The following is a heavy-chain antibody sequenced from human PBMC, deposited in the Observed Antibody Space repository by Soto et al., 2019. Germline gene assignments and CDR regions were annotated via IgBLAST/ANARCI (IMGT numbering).Heavy chain of an antibody. V-gene: IGHV1-2*02. D-gene: IGHD6-13*01. CDR3: ARGYYSSSWRGFDY. CDR1: GYTFSGYF. J-gene: IGHJ4*02. CDR2: MNPNRGGT. Sequence: QVQLVQSGADVKKPGASVKVSCKTSGYTFSGYFMHWLRQAPGQGLEWMGWMNPNRGGTDYAQNFQGRVSMTWDTSLSTAYMELSRLRSDDTAIYYCARGYYSSSWRGFDYWGQGTVVTVSS.